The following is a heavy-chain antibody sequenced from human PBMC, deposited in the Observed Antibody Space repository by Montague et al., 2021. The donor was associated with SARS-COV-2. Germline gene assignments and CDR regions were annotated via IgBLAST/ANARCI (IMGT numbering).Heavy chain of an antibody. J-gene: IGHJ5*02. V-gene: IGHV4-39*01. CDR2: ISYSGST. Sequence: SETLSLTCSVSGGSISSSSYYWVWLRQPPAQGLEWFVNISYSGSTYSTPSLQSRVTMSVYTSKNQFSLTLSSVTAAATAVYYCARQKLGSVTIFGVVMHDRWFDPWGQGTLVTVSS. CDR1: GGSISSSSYY. D-gene: IGHD3-3*01. CDR3: ARQKLGSVTIFGVVMHDRWFDP.